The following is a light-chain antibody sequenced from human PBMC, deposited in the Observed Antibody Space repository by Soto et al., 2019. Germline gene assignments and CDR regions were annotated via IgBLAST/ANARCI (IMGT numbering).Light chain of an antibody. CDR1: QSIGSTY. V-gene: IGKV3-20*01. Sequence: EIVLTQSPGTLSLSPGERATLSCRASQSIGSTYLVWYQQKPGHAPRLLISDASNRATGIPDRFSGSGSGTDFTLTISRLEPEDFAVFYCQQYGSSITFGQGTRLEIK. CDR3: QQYGSSIT. CDR2: DAS. J-gene: IGKJ5*01.